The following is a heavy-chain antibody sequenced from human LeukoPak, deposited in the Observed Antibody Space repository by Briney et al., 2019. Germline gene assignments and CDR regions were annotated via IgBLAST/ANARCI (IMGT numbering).Heavy chain of an antibody. CDR2: ISYDGSNK. J-gene: IGHJ4*02. CDR3: AKALLSITTSFDY. Sequence: GRSPRLSCAASGFTFSSYGMHWVRQAPGKGLEWVAVISYDGSNKYYADSVKGRFTISRDNSKNTLYLQMNSLRAEDTAVYYCAKALLSITTSFDYWGQGTLVTVSS. D-gene: IGHD3-22*01. CDR1: GFTFSSYG. V-gene: IGHV3-30*18.